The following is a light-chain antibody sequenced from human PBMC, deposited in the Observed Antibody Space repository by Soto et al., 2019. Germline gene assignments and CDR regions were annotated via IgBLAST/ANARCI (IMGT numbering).Light chain of an antibody. Sequence: QSVLTQPPSASGTPGQGVTISCSGSTSNIGSNYVYWYQQLPGTAPKLLIYRNNQRPSGVPDRFSGSKSGTSASLAISGLRSDDESDYLWATWDDSLNGFYVFGTGTKVTVL. CDR2: RNN. CDR1: TSNIGSNY. CDR3: ATWDDSLNGFYV. V-gene: IGLV1-47*01. J-gene: IGLJ1*01.